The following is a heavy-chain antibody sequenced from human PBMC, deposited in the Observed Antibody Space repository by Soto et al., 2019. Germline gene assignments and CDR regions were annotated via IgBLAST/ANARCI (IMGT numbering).Heavy chain of an antibody. J-gene: IGHJ4*02. CDR1: GFTFSSYG. CDR2: ISYDGSNK. V-gene: IGHV3-30*18. CDR3: AKDFYHVDTAREFDY. Sequence: GGSLRLSCAASGFTFSSYGMHWVRQAPGKGLEWVAVISYDGSNKYYADSVKGRFTISRDNSKNTLYLQMNSLRAEDTAVYYCAKDFYHVDTAREFDYWGQGTLVTVSS. D-gene: IGHD5-18*01.